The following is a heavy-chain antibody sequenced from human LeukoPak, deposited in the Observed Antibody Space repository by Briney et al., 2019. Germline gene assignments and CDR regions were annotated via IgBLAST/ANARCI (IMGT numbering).Heavy chain of an antibody. V-gene: IGHV4-39*01. CDR1: GGSISSNSYY. D-gene: IGHD5-18*01. CDR2: IDSSGST. Sequence: SETLSLTCTVSGGSISSNSYYWSWNRHPQGQGLEWIGCIDSSGSTYYIPSRMSRVTISLDTSKNQFSLKLSSVTAADTAVYYCARRPVRHLWFRGAIDVWGQGTLVTVSS. J-gene: IGHJ4*02. CDR3: ARRPVRHLWFRGAIDV.